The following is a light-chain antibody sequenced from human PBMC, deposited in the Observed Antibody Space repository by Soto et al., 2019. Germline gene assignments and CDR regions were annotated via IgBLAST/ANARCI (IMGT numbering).Light chain of an antibody. CDR1: SSDVCAYNY. Sequence: QSVLTQPPSASGSPGQSVTISCTGTSSDVCAYNYVSWYQQLPGKAPKLIIYEVSKRPSGVPDRFSGSKSGNTASLTVSGLQAEYEADYYCTSYAGTYSFFYVFGTGTKVTVL. CDR3: TSYAGTYSFFYV. CDR2: EVS. J-gene: IGLJ1*01. V-gene: IGLV2-8*01.